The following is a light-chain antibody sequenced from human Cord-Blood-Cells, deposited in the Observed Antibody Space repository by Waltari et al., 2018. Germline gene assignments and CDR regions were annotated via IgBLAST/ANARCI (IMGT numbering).Light chain of an antibody. CDR3: QAWDSSTVV. J-gene: IGLJ2*01. CDR1: KLGDKY. Sequence: SYELTQPPSVSVFPGQTASITCSGDKLGDKYACWYQQKPGQPPVLVIYQDSKRPSGIPERFSGSNSGNTATLTISGTQAMDEADYYCQAWDSSTVVFGGGTKLTVL. V-gene: IGLV3-1*01. CDR2: QDS.